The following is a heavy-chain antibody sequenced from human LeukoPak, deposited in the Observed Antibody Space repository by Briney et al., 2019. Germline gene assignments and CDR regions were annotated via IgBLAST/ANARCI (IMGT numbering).Heavy chain of an antibody. V-gene: IGHV4-34*01. CDR1: GGSFSGYY. J-gene: IGHJ4*02. CDR3: AEDYSSGWYGN. D-gene: IGHD6-19*01. CDR2: INHSGST. Sequence: SETLSLTCAVYGGSFSGYYWSWIRQPPGKRPEWIGEINHSGSTNYNPSLKSRVTISVDTSKNQFSLKLSSVTAADTAVYYCAEDYSSGWYGNWGQGTLVTVSS.